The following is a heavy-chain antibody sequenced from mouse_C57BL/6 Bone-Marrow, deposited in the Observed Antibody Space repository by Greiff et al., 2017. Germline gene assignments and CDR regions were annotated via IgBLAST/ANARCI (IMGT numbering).Heavy chain of an antibody. D-gene: IGHD2-3*01. CDR2: ISSGSSTI. Sequence: EVQLVESGGGLVKPGGFLKLSCAASGFTFSDYGMHWVRQAPEKGLEWVAYISSGSSTIYYADTVKGRFTISRDNAKNTLFLQMTSLRSEDTAMYYCARLPSIYDGYYDAYWGQGTLVTVSA. CDR1: GFTFSDYG. V-gene: IGHV5-17*01. CDR3: ARLPSIYDGYYDAY. J-gene: IGHJ3*01.